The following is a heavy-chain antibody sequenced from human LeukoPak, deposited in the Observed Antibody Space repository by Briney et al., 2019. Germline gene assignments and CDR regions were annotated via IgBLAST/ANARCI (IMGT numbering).Heavy chain of an antibody. D-gene: IGHD4-23*01. V-gene: IGHV4-34*01. CDR1: GGSFSRYS. Sequence: SETLSLTCAVYGGSFSRYSWSWIRQPPGKGLEWIGEINHSGSTNYNPSLKGRVTISVDTSKNQFSLKLSSVTAADTAVYYCARHTDYGGNSGFDYWGQGTLVTVSS. J-gene: IGHJ4*02. CDR2: INHSGST. CDR3: ARHTDYGGNSGFDY.